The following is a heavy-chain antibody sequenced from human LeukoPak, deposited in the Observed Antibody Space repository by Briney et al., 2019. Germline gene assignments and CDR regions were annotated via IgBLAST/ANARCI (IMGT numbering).Heavy chain of an antibody. V-gene: IGHV3-21*01. CDR1: GFTFSSYG. J-gene: IGHJ4*02. CDR3: ARDLDSYCSGGSCYSDY. D-gene: IGHD2-15*01. CDR2: ISSSSSYI. Sequence: GGSLRLSCAASGFTFSSYGMHWVRQAPGKGLEWVSSISSSSSYIYYADSVKGRFTISRDNAKNSLYLQMNSLRAEDTAVYYCARDLDSYCSGGSCYSDYWGQGTLVTVSS.